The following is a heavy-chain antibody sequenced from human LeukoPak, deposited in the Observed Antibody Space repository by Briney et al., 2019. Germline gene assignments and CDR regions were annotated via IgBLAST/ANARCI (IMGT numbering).Heavy chain of an antibody. Sequence: PSETLSLTCTVSGGSTRTYYWAWIRQPPGKGLEWIGSIYHSGSTYYNSSLKSRVSISVDTSKNQFSLKLGSVTAADTAVYFCARHPPPGEYSWFDPWGQGTLVTVSS. J-gene: IGHJ5*02. CDR2: IYHSGST. D-gene: IGHD3-10*01. CDR1: GGSTRTYY. CDR3: ARHPPPGEYSWFDP. V-gene: IGHV4-39*01.